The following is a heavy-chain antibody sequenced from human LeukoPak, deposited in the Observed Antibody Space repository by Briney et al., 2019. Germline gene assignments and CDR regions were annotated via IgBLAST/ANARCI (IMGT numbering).Heavy chain of an antibody. V-gene: IGHV4-59*06. CDR1: GGTISSYY. D-gene: IGHD1-26*01. Sequence: PSETLSLTCTVSGGTISSYYWSWIRQPPGKGLEWIGYIYYSGSTFYNPSLKSRVTMSVDTSKNQFSLRLSSVSAADTAVYYCARDPRYGSYYLSGTFDIWGQGTTVTVSS. CDR2: IYYSGST. CDR3: ARDPRYGSYYLSGTFDI. J-gene: IGHJ3*02.